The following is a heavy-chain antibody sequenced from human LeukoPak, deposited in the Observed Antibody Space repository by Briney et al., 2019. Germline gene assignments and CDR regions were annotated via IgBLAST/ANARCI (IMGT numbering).Heavy chain of an antibody. CDR1: GGSISSYY. D-gene: IGHD4-17*01. Sequence: SETLSLTCTVSGGSISSYYWSWIRQPPGKGLEWIGYIYYSGSTNYNPSLKSRVTKSVDTSKNQFSLKLSSVTAADTAVYYCARYHDYGGNVFDYWGQGTLVTVSS. CDR2: IYYSGST. J-gene: IGHJ4*02. CDR3: ARYHDYGGNVFDY. V-gene: IGHV4-59*08.